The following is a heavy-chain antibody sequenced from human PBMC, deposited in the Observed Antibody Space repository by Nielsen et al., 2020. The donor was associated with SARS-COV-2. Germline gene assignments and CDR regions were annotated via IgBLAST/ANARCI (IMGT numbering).Heavy chain of an antibody. CDR1: GGSISSYY. J-gene: IGHJ5*02. V-gene: IGHV4-59*12. Sequence: SETLSLTCTVSGGSISSYYWSWIRQPPGKGLEWIGYIYYSGSTNNNPSLKSRVTISVDTSKNQFSLKLSSVTATDTAVYYCARARIQLCVLRFLCLWWFDPWGQGTLVTVSS. D-gene: IGHD5-18*01. CDR2: IYYSGST. CDR3: ARARIQLCVLRFLCLWWFDP.